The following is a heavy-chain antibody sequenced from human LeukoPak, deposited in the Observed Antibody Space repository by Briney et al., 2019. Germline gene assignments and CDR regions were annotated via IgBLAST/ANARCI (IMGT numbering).Heavy chain of an antibody. J-gene: IGHJ3*02. CDR1: DDSFSSHY. CDR3: ARDLVTVTKGFDI. D-gene: IGHD4-17*01. V-gene: IGHV4-59*11. Sequence: SETLSLTCAVSDDSFSSHYWTWIRQPPGKGLEWIGYISYIGSTNYNPSLKSRVTISIDTSKNQFSLKPSSVTAADTAVYYCARDLVTVTKGFDIWGQGTMVSVSS. CDR2: ISYIGST.